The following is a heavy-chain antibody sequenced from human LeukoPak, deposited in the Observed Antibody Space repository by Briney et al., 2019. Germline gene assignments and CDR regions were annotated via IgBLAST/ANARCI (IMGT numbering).Heavy chain of an antibody. CDR1: GFSLSTSGMR. J-gene: IGHJ4*02. Sequence: SDPTLVNPTQTLTLTCTFSGFSLSTSGMRVSWIRQPPGKALEWLARIDWDDDKFYSTSLKTRLTISKDTSKNQVVLTMTNMDPVDTATYYCPRLSSSGGVVDYWGQGTLVTVSS. CDR3: PRLSSSGGVVDY. V-gene: IGHV2-70*04. D-gene: IGHD6-6*01. CDR2: IDWDDDK.